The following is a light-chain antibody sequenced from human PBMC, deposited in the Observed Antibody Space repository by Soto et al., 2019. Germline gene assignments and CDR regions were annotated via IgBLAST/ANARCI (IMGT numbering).Light chain of an antibody. CDR2: GSD. CDR3: QSYDSNLSEV. Sequence: QSVLTQPPSVPGAPGQTVTISCTGSGSNIGAGYGVQWYQQLPGTAPRLLIYGSDDRPSGVPDRFSASVSGNSASLAITGLQTEDEAVYYCQSYDSNLSEVFGPGTKATAL. CDR1: GSNIGAGYG. J-gene: IGLJ1*01. V-gene: IGLV1-40*01.